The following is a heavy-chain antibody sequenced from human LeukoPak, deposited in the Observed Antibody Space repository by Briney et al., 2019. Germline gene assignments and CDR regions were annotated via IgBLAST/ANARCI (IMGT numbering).Heavy chain of an antibody. J-gene: IGHJ4*02. CDR3: AKDWSYGGNSWKYFGS. V-gene: IGHV3-9*01. D-gene: IGHD4-23*01. Sequence: GGSLRLSCVASGFTFDDYAMHWVRHAPGKGLEWVSGISWKSDRVDYADSVKGRFTISRDNAKNSLYLQMNSLRADDTALYYCAKDWSYGGNSWKYFGSWGRGVLVTVSS. CDR1: GFTFDDYA. CDR2: ISWKSDRV.